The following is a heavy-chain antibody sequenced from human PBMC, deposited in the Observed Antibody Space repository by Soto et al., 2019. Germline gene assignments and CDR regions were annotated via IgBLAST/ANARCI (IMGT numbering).Heavy chain of an antibody. Sequence: QVQLLQSGAEVKKPGASVKFSFKASGYQVTTYGITWVRQAPGQGRAWLGGISTYNGHTEYAQNLKDRVTITTETSTSTDYLEVRSLTSDDTAVDFCERGLGKSGMDVWGQGTTVTVSS. CDR3: ERGLGKSGMDV. J-gene: IGHJ6*02. CDR1: GYQVTTYG. CDR2: ISTYNGHT. D-gene: IGHD7-27*01. V-gene: IGHV1-18*04.